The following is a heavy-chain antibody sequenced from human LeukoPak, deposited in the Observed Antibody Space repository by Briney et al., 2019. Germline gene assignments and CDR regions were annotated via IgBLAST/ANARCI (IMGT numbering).Heavy chain of an antibody. CDR1: GGSISSYY. Sequence: SETLSLTCTVSGGSISSYYWSWIRQPPGKGLEWIGYIYYSGSTNYNPSLKSRVTISVDTSKNQFSLQLNSVTPEDTAVYYCARGRVGGSNPDNWFDPWGQGTLVTVSS. D-gene: IGHD4-11*01. V-gene: IGHV4-59*12. J-gene: IGHJ5*02. CDR3: ARGRVGGSNPDNWFDP. CDR2: IYYSGST.